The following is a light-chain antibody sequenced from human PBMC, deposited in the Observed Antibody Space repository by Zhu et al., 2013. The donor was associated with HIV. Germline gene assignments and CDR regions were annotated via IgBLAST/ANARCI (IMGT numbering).Light chain of an antibody. CDR1: QSISSY. CDR2: AAS. CDR3: QQYYSYPMYT. Sequence: AIRMTQSPSSLSASTGDRVTITCRASQSISSYLAWYQQKPGKAPKLLIYAASTLQSGVPSRFSGSGSGTDFTLTISCLQSEDFATYYCQQYYSYPMYTFGQGTKLEIK. V-gene: IGKV1-8*01. J-gene: IGKJ2*01.